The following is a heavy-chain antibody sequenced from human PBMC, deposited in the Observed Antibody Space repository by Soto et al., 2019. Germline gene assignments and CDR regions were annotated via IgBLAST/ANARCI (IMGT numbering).Heavy chain of an antibody. V-gene: IGHV2-5*02. Sequence: QITFKESGPTLVKPKQTLALTCTFSGFSVTSDGVGVGWIRQPPGKALEWLAVIFWDDDKRYSPSLGSRLSIARDTSLAQVFLTMPNMESVDTATYYCAILTDGDYALWGQATRVTVYS. D-gene: IGHD4-17*01. CDR2: IFWDDDK. CDR3: AILTDGDYAL. CDR1: GFSVTSDGVG. J-gene: IGHJ6*01.